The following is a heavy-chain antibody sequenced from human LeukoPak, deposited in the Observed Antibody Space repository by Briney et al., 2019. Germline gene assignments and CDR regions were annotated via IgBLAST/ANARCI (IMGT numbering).Heavy chain of an antibody. CDR3: AIPTDIVVVPAWAGWTNMDV. CDR1: GGTFSSYA. J-gene: IGHJ6*03. Sequence: ASVNVSCKASGGTFSSYAISWVRQAPGQGLEWMGGIIPIFGTANYAQKFQGRVTITADESTSTAYMELSSLRSEDTAVYYCAIPTDIVVVPAWAGWTNMDVWGKGTTVTVSS. D-gene: IGHD2-2*01. V-gene: IGHV1-69*01. CDR2: IIPIFGTA.